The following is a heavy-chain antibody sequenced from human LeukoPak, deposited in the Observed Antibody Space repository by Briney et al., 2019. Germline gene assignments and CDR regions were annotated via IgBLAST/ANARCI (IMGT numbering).Heavy chain of an antibody. J-gene: IGHJ4*02. CDR1: GYTFTSYG. D-gene: IGHD6-19*01. CDR2: ISAYNGNT. V-gene: IGHV1-18*01. CDR3: AREIGVGQWLAIDY. Sequence: ASVEVSCKASGYTFTSYGISWVRRAPGQGLEWMGWISAYNGNTNYAQKLQGRVTMTTDTSTSTAYMELRSLRSDDTAVYYCAREIGVGQWLAIDYWGQGTLVTVSS.